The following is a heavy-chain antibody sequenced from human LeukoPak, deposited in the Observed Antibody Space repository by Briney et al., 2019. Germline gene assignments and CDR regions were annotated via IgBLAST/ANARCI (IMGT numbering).Heavy chain of an antibody. CDR1: GYTFTSYG. J-gene: IGHJ5*02. V-gene: IGHV1-18*01. Sequence: ASVKVSCKASGYTFTSYGISWVRQAPGQGLEWMGWISAYNGNTNYAQKLQGRVTMTTDTSTSTAYMELRSLRSDDTAVYYCARYHYGSGSYGGWFDPWGQGTLATVSS. CDR2: ISAYNGNT. D-gene: IGHD3-10*01. CDR3: ARYHYGSGSYGGWFDP.